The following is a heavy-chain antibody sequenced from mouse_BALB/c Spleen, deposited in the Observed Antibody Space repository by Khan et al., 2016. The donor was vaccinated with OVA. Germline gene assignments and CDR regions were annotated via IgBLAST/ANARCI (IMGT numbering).Heavy chain of an antibody. Sequence: EVQLQESGGGLVQPGGSLKLSCEGSGFTFSNYAMSWVRQTPEKRLEWVASISSGGNTYYSDSVKGRFTISRDNARNILYLQMSSLRSEDTAMYYCARDYWFTYWGQGTLVTVSA. CDR2: ISSGGNT. CDR3: ARDYWFTY. V-gene: IGHV5-6-5*01. CDR1: GFTFSNYA. J-gene: IGHJ3*01.